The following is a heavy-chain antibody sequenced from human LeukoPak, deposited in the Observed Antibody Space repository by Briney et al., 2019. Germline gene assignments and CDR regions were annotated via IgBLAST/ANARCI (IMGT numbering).Heavy chain of an antibody. J-gene: IGHJ5*02. CDR3: AKTQGYYES. CDR1: GFTFSSYG. Sequence: GGSLRLSCVASGFTFSSYGMNWVRQAPGKGLEWVSGIGVGGTTYYADSVKGRFTISRDTSMNTLYLQMNSLRAEDTAVYYCAKTQGYYESWGQGTLVTVSS. CDR2: IGVGGTT. V-gene: IGHV3-23*01. D-gene: IGHD3-22*01.